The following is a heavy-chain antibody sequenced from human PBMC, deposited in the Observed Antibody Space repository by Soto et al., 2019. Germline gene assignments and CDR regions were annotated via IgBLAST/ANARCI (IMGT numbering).Heavy chain of an antibody. V-gene: IGHV3-74*01. J-gene: IGHJ4*02. CDR2: IKTDGYAA. CDR3: VRESGVAADC. CDR1: GFTFDSHW. Sequence: ESGGVLVQPGGSLRLSCVASGFTFDSHWMHWVRQASGEGLVWVPRIKTDGYAAAYADSVKGRFTISRDNTKHTVYLQMNSLRAEDTAVYFCVRESGVAADCWGQGTLVTVSS. D-gene: IGHD6-19*01.